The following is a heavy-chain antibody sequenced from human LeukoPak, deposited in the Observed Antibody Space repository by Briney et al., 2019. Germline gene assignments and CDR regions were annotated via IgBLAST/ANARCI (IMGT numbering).Heavy chain of an antibody. CDR3: AKDDSIAAAGTCYFDY. CDR1: GFTFSSYA. CDR2: ISGSGGST. Sequence: GGSLRLSCAASGFTFSSYAMSWVRQAPGKGLEWVSAISGSGGSTYYADSVKGRFTISRDNSKNTLYPQMNSLRAEDTAVYYCAKDDSIAAAGTCYFDYWGQGTLVTVSS. J-gene: IGHJ4*02. V-gene: IGHV3-23*01. D-gene: IGHD6-13*01.